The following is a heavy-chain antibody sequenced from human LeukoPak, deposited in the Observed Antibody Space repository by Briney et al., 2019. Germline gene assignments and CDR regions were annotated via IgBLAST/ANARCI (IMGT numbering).Heavy chain of an antibody. CDR2: ISYDGSNK. J-gene: IGHJ5*01. Sequence: GGSLRLSCAASGFTFSSYAMHWVRQAPGKGLEWVAVISYDGSNKYYADSVKGRFTISRDNSKNTLYLQMNSLRAEDTAVYYCARDYSYSSSWMVHWFDSWGQGTLVTVSS. V-gene: IGHV3-30*04. CDR3: ARDYSYSSSWMVHWFDS. CDR1: GFTFSSYA. D-gene: IGHD6-13*01.